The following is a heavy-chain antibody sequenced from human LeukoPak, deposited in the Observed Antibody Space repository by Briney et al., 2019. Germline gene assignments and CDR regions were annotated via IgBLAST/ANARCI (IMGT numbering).Heavy chain of an antibody. J-gene: IGHJ4*02. Sequence: GASVTVSCKASGYTFTGYYMHWVRQAPGQGLEWMGWINPNSGGTNYAQKFQGRVTMTRDTSISTAYMELSRLRSDDTAVYYCARQYYYDSSSLDYWGQGTLVTVSS. D-gene: IGHD3-22*01. V-gene: IGHV1-2*02. CDR1: GYTFTGYY. CDR2: INPNSGGT. CDR3: ARQYYYDSSSLDY.